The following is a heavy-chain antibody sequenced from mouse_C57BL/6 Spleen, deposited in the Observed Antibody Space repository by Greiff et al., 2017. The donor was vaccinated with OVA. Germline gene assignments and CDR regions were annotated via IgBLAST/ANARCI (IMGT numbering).Heavy chain of an antibody. Sequence: QVQLQQPGAELVKPGASVKLSCKASGYTFTSYWMHWVKQRPGQGLEWIGMIHPNSGSTNYNEKFKGKATLTVDKSSSTAYMQLSSLTSEDSAVYYCARPGTGAMDYWGQGTSVTVSS. D-gene: IGHD3-3*01. V-gene: IGHV1-64*01. CDR1: GYTFTSYW. CDR3: ARPGTGAMDY. J-gene: IGHJ4*01. CDR2: IHPNSGST.